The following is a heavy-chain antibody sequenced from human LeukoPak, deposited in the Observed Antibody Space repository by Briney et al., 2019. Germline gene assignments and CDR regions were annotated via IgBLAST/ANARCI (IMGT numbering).Heavy chain of an antibody. V-gene: IGHV1-69*04. CDR3: ARDLDAVGATSDY. CDR1: GGTFSSYA. J-gene: IGHJ4*02. Sequence: SVKVSCKASGGTFSSYAISWVRRAPGQGLEWMGRIIPTLGIANYAQKFQGRVTITADKSTSTAYMELSSLRSEDTAVYYCARDLDAVGATSDYWGQGTLVTVSS. CDR2: IIPTLGIA. D-gene: IGHD1-26*01.